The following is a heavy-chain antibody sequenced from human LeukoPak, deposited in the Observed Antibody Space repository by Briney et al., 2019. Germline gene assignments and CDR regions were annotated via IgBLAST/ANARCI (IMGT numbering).Heavy chain of an antibody. Sequence: SETLSLTCTVSGGSISSSTYCWGWIRQPPGKGLEWIGSIFYSGNTYYNPSLKSRVTISVDTSKNHFSLKLSSVTSADTAVYYCARRSSGGGLFDYWGQGTLVTVSS. CDR1: GGSISSSTYC. CDR2: IFYSGNT. CDR3: ARRSSGGGLFDY. V-gene: IGHV4-39*02. J-gene: IGHJ4*02. D-gene: IGHD6-19*01.